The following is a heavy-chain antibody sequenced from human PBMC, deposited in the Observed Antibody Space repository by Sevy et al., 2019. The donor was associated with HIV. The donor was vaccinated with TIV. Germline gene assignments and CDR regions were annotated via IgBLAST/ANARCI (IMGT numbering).Heavy chain of an antibody. Sequence: GGSLRLSCAASGFTFSDYYMSWIRQAPGKGLEWVSYISSSGSTIYYADSVKGRFTISRDNTKNSLYLQMNSLRAEDTAVYYRARANGWYYFDYWGQGTLVTVSS. CDR2: ISSSGSTI. J-gene: IGHJ4*02. V-gene: IGHV3-11*01. CDR1: GFTFSDYY. D-gene: IGHD6-19*01. CDR3: ARANGWYYFDY.